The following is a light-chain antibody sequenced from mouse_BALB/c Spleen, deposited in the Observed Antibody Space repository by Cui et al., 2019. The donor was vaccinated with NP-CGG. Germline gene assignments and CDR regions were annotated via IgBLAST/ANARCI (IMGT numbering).Light chain of an antibody. J-gene: IGLJ1*01. CDR2: GTN. CDR3: ALWYSNHWV. CDR1: TGAVTTSNY. V-gene: IGLV1*01. Sequence: QAVVTQESALTTSPGETVTLTCRSSTGAVTTSNYANWVQEKPDHVFTGLIGGTNNRVPGVPARFSGSLIGDKAALTITGAQTEDEAIYFCALWYSNHWVFGGGTILTVL.